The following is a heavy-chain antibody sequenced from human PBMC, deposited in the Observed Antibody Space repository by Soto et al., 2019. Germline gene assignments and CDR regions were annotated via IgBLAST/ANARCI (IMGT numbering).Heavy chain of an antibody. V-gene: IGHV1-3*01. J-gene: IGHJ4*02. CDR3: AALPKRVYGEYDNFDY. CDR1: GYTFTSYA. D-gene: IGHD4-17*01. CDR2: INAGNGNT. Sequence: GASVKVSCKASGYTFTSYAMHWVRQAPGQRLEWMGWINAGNGNTKYSQKFQGRVTITRDMSTSTAYMELSSLRSEDTAVYYCAALPKRVYGEYDNFDYWGRGTLVTVSS.